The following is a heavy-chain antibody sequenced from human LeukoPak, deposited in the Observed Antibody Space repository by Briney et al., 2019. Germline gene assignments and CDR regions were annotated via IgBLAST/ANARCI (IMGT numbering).Heavy chain of an antibody. D-gene: IGHD3-3*01. CDR1: GGSFSGYY. CDR2: INHSGST. CDR3: ARGREWSLRRVHYFDY. J-gene: IGHJ4*02. Sequence: SETLSLTCAVYGGSFSGYYWSWIRQPPGKGLEWIGEINHSGSTNYNPSLKSRVTISVDTSKNQFSLKLSSVTAADTAVYYCARGREWSLRRVHYFDYWGQGTLVTVSS. V-gene: IGHV4-34*01.